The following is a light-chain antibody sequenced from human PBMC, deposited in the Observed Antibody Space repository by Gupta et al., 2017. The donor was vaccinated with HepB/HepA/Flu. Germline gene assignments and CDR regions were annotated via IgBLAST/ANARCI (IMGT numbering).Light chain of an antibody. CDR2: GAS. Sequence: EIVLMQSPGTLSLSPGERATLSCRATQSVTTNLAWYQQKPGQAPRLLICGASNRAAGVPDRFSGSGSGTDFILTISRLEPEDFAVYYCQQYGGAPRTFGQGTKVETK. V-gene: IGKV3-20*01. CDR3: QQYGGAPRT. CDR1: QSVTTN. J-gene: IGKJ1*01.